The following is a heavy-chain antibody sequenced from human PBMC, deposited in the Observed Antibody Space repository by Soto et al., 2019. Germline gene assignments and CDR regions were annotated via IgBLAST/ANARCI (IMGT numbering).Heavy chain of an antibody. CDR1: GFTFSSYT. CDR3: AREFLGGLDV. Sequence: GGSLRLSCAASGFTFSSYTMHWVRQAPGKGLEWMALIPNDARYKHYADSVKGRSTISRDNSKNTLYLQMNSLRAEDTSMYYCAREFLGGLDVWGQGTTVTVS. V-gene: IGHV3-30*04. D-gene: IGHD7-27*01. J-gene: IGHJ6*02. CDR2: IPNDARYK.